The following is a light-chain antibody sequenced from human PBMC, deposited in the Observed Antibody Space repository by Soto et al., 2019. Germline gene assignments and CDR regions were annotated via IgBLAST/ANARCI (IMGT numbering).Light chain of an antibody. CDR2: DAS. CDR1: QSIRTW. CDR3: QQYNAYSRT. V-gene: IGKV1-5*01. Sequence: DVQMTQSPSTLSASVGDRVTITCRASQSIRTWLAWYQQKPGKAPKLLIYDASSLESGVPSRFSGSGSGPEFTLTITSLQPDDFATYYFQQYNAYSRTFGQGTKVEIK. J-gene: IGKJ1*01.